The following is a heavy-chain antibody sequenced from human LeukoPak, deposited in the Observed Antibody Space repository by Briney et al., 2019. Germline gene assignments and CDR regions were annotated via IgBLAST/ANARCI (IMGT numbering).Heavy chain of an antibody. J-gene: IGHJ4*02. D-gene: IGHD3-22*01. CDR2: ISYDGSNK. V-gene: IGHV3-30*01. Sequence: PGRSLRLSCAASGFTFSSYAMHWVRQAPGKGLEWVAVISYDGSNKYYADSVKGRFTISRDNSKNTLYLRMNSLRAEDTAVYYCARTFSYDSSGYSTYYFDYWGQGTLVTVSS. CDR1: GFTFSSYA. CDR3: ARTFSYDSSGYSTYYFDY.